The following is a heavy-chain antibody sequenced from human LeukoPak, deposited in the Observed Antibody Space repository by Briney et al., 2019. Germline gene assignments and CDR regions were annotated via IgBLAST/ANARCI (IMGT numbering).Heavy chain of an antibody. CDR2: IYHSGST. D-gene: IGHD5-18*01. CDR1: GYSISSGYY. CDR3: ARSYSYGFDLYYYYMDV. J-gene: IGHJ6*03. Sequence: SETLSLTCTVSGYSISSGYYWGWIRQPPGKGLVWIGSIYHSGSTFYNPSLKSRVTISVDTSKNQFSLKVSSVTAADTAVYYCARSYSYGFDLYYYYMDVWGKGTTVTVSS. V-gene: IGHV4-38-2*02.